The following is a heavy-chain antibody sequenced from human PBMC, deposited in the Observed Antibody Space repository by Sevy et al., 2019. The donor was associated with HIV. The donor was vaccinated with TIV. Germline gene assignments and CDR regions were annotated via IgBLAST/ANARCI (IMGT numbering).Heavy chain of an antibody. Sequence: GGSLRLSCEASGFNVSSTYMSWVRQAPGKGLEWVSVFYISDNTYYADPVKGRFTISRDNFKNTVHLQMDSLRAEDTALYYCATTPFRFFDNWGQGPLVTVSS. V-gene: IGHV3-53*01. D-gene: IGHD3-3*01. CDR1: GFNVSSTY. J-gene: IGHJ4*02. CDR2: FYISDNT. CDR3: ATTPFRFFDN.